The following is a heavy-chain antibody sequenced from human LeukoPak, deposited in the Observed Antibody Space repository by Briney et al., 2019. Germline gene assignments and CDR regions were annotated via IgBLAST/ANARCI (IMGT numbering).Heavy chain of an antibody. D-gene: IGHD6-6*01. CDR2: IYYSGST. J-gene: IGHJ4*02. V-gene: IGHV4-31*03. CDR3: ARSLLAARPDLVY. CDR1: GGSISSGGYY. Sequence: SETLSLTCTVSGGSISSGGYYWSWIRQHPGKGLEWIGYIYYSGSTYYNPSLKSRVTISVDTSKNQFSLKLSSVTAADAAVYYCARSLLAARPDLVYWGQGTLVTVSS.